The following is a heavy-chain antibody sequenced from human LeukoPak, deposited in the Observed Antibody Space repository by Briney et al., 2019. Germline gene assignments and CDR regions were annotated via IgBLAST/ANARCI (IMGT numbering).Heavy chain of an antibody. J-gene: IGHJ4*02. CDR2: INPNSGGT. CDR3: ARDLSIWSGYYY. D-gene: IGHD3-3*01. CDR1: GYTFTGYY. V-gene: IGHV1-2*02. Sequence: ASVKVSCKASGYTFTGYYMHWVRQAPGQGLEWMGWINPNSGGTNYAQKFQGRVTMTRDTSISTAYMELSRLRSDDTAVYYCARDLSIWSGYYYWGQGTLVTVSS.